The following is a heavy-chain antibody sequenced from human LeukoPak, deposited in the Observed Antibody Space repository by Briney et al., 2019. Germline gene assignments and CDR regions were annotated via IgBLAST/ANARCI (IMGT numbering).Heavy chain of an antibody. CDR2: INPSGGST. D-gene: IGHD3-9*01. CDR3: AREPDILTGYYLNWFDP. CDR1: GYTFTSYY. V-gene: IGHV1-46*01. J-gene: IGHJ5*02. Sequence: ASVKVSCKASGYTFTSYYMHWVRQAPGQGLEWMGIINPSGGSTSYAQKFQGRVTMTRDMSTSTVYMELSSLRSEDTAVYYCAREPDILTGYYLNWFDPWGQGTLVTVSS.